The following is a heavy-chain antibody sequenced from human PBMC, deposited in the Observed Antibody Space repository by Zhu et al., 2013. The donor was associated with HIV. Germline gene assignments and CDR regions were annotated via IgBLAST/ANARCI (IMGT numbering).Heavy chain of an antibody. CDR3: ARGPKAWLLLGVFGRNYGMDV. CDR2: MNPNSGNT. CDR1: GYTFTSYD. J-gene: IGHJ6*02. Sequence: QVQLVQSGAEVKKPGASVKVSCKASGYTFTSYDINWVRQATGQGLEWMGWMNPNSGNTGYAQKFQGRVTMTRNTSISTAYMELSSLRSEDTAVYYCARGPKAWLLLGVFGRNYGMDVWGQGTTVTVSS. D-gene: IGHD3-22*01. V-gene: IGHV1-8*01.